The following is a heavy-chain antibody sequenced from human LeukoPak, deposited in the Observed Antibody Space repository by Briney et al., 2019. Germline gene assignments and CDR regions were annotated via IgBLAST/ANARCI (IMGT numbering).Heavy chain of an antibody. Sequence: SETLSLTCKVSGDSIRSDYWSWVRQPPGKGLEWMGNINYGGSTNYNPSLKGRVTILVDTSKNQISLRLTSVTATDTAVYYCARLDCSADTCYNYWGRGTLVTVSS. CDR1: GDSIRSDY. V-gene: IGHV4-59*08. CDR2: INYGGST. D-gene: IGHD2-15*01. CDR3: ARLDCSADTCYNY. J-gene: IGHJ4*02.